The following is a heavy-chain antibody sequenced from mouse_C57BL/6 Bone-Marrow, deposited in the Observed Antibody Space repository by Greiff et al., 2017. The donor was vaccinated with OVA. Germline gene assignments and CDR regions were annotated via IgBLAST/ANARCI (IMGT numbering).Heavy chain of an antibody. CDR3: TTGNYGSSLFDY. CDR1: GFNIKDDY. CDR2: IEPENGDT. Sequence: VQLQQSGAELVRPGASVKLSCTASGFNIKDDYMHWVKQRPEQGLEWIGWIEPENGDTEYASKFQGKATITADTSSNTAYLQLSSLTSEDTAVYYCTTGNYGSSLFDYWGQGTTLTVSS. V-gene: IGHV14-4*01. J-gene: IGHJ2*01. D-gene: IGHD1-1*01.